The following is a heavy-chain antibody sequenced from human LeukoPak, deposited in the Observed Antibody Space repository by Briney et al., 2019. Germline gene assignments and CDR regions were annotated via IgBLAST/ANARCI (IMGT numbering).Heavy chain of an antibody. Sequence: PSETLSLTCTVSGGSISSYYWSWIRQPPGKGLEGIGYIYYSGSTNYNPSLKSRVTISADTSKNQFSLKLSSVTAADTAVYYCARTHCGGDCYLSDYYYMDVWGKGTTVTVSS. J-gene: IGHJ6*03. CDR3: ARTHCGGDCYLSDYYYMDV. V-gene: IGHV4-59*12. D-gene: IGHD2-21*01. CDR2: IYYSGST. CDR1: GGSISSYY.